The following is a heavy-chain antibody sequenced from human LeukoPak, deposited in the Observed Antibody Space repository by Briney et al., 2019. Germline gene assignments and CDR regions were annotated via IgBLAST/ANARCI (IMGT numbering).Heavy chain of an antibody. CDR2: MNSDGTTT. D-gene: IGHD6-19*01. Sequence: GGSLRLSCAASGFTFSNYWMHWVRQAPGKGLVWVARMNSDGTTTNYADSMKGRFTISRDNAVNTLFLQMNSLGAEDTAVYYCARAGWYRFDYWGQGTLVTVSS. CDR1: GFTFSNYW. J-gene: IGHJ4*02. V-gene: IGHV3-74*01. CDR3: ARAGWYRFDY.